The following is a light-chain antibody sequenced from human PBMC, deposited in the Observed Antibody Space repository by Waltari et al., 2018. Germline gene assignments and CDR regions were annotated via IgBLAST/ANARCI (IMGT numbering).Light chain of an antibody. CDR2: GAS. CDR1: QSVSSY. J-gene: IGKJ2*01. CDR3: LQSSNWYT. Sequence: EIVLTQSPATLSLSPGERANLSCRASQSVSSYLAWYQRKPGQAPRLLIYGASNRATGIPARFSGSASGTDFTLTINSLEPEDFAVYYCLQSSNWYTFGQGTKLEIK. V-gene: IGKV3-11*01.